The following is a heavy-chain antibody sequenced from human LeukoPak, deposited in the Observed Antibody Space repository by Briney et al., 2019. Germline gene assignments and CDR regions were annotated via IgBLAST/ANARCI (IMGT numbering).Heavy chain of an antibody. Sequence: GGSLRLSCAASGFTFSSYAMSWVRQAPGKGLEWVSAISGSGGSTYYADSVKGRFTISRDNAKNSLYLQMNSLRAEDTALYYCAKADSGSYLGDAFDIWGQGTMVTVSS. V-gene: IGHV3-23*01. J-gene: IGHJ3*02. CDR3: AKADSGSYLGDAFDI. CDR1: GFTFSSYA. D-gene: IGHD1-26*01. CDR2: ISGSGGST.